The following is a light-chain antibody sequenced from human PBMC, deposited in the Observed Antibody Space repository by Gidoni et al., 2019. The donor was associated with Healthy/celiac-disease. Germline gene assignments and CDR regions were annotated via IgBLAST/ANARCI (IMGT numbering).Light chain of an antibody. CDR1: QSISSY. J-gene: IGKJ1*01. CDR3: QQSYSTPRT. CDR2: AAS. V-gene: IGKV1-39*01. Sequence: DIQMPQSPSSLSASVGDRVTITCRASQSISSYLNWFQQKPGKAPKLLIYAASSLQSGVPSRFSGSGYGTDFTLTISSLQPEDFATYYCQQSYSTPRTCGQGTKVEIK.